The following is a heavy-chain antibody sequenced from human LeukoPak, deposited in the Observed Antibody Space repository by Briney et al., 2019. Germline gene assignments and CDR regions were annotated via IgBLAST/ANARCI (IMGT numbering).Heavy chain of an antibody. CDR1: GFTFSDYY. J-gene: IGHJ4*02. V-gene: IGHV3-11*01. CDR3: ARAAASSPPRLLDY. D-gene: IGHD2-2*01. CDR2: ISSSGSTI. Sequence: PGGSLRLSCAASGFTFSDYYMSWIRQAPGKGLEWVSYISSSGSTIYYADSVKGRLTISRDNAKNSLYLQMNSLRAEDTAVYYCARAAASSPPRLLDYWGQGTLVTVSS.